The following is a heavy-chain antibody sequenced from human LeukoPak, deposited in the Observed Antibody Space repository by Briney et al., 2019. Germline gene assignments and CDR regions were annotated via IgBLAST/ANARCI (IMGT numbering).Heavy chain of an antibody. CDR1: GFTFRNYA. V-gene: IGHV3-23*01. Sequence: GGSLRLSCTASGFTFRNYAMRWVRQAPGKGLEWVSAVSGSGDYTYYADSVKGRVTISRDNSKNTLYLHMNSLRAEDTAVFYCAKAEFGSGSYYISDWGQGTLVTVSS. J-gene: IGHJ4*02. D-gene: IGHD3-10*01. CDR3: AKAEFGSGSYYISD. CDR2: VSGSGDYT.